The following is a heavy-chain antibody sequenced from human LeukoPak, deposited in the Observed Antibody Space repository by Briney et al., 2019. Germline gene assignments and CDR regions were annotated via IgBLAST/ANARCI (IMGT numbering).Heavy chain of an antibody. CDR1: GYTFTGYY. V-gene: IGHV1-2*02. CDR3: ARLTILTGSTSEYYMDV. CDR2: INPNSGGT. Sequence: ASVKVSCKASGYTFTGYYMHWVRQAPGQGLEWMGWINPNSGGTNYAQKFQGRVTMTRDTSISTAYMELSRLRSDDTAVYYCARLTILTGSTSEYYMDVWGKGTTVTVSS. J-gene: IGHJ6*03. D-gene: IGHD3-9*01.